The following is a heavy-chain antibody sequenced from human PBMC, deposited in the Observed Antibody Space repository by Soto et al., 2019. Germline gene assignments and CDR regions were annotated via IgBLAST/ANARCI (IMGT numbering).Heavy chain of an antibody. D-gene: IGHD3-3*01. J-gene: IGHJ4*02. Sequence: GGSLRLSCTASGFTFGDYAMSWFRQAPGKGLEWVGFIRSKAYGGTTEYAASVKGRFTISRDDSKSIAYLQMNSLKTEDTAVYYCTRWGHQYYDFWSGSRNFDYWGQGTLVTVSS. V-gene: IGHV3-49*03. CDR3: TRWGHQYYDFWSGSRNFDY. CDR2: IRSKAYGGTT. CDR1: GFTFGDYA.